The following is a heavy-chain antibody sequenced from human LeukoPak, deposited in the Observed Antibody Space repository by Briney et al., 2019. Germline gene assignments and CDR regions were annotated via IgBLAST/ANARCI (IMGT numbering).Heavy chain of an antibody. CDR1: GGSISSYY. V-gene: IGHV4-59*08. J-gene: IGHJ4*02. D-gene: IGHD6-13*01. CDR2: IYYSGTA. CDR3: ARHWDSSSWYYDY. Sequence: SETLSLTCTVSGGSISSYYWSWIRQPPGKGVEWIGYIYYSGTANYNPSLKSRVTISVEPSKNQLSLKLNSVTAADTAVYYCARHWDSSSWYYDYWGQGTLVTVSS.